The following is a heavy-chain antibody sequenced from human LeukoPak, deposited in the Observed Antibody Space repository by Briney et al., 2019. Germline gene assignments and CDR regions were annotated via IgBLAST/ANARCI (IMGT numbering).Heavy chain of an antibody. CDR2: IYHSGST. D-gene: IGHD4-17*01. CDR1: GYSISSGYY. J-gene: IGHJ4*02. Sequence: SETLSLTCTVSGYSISSGYYWGWIRQPPGKGLEWIGSIYHSGSTYYNPSLKSRVTISVDTSKNQFSLKLSSVTAADTAVYYCARFAVTTLWGQGTLVTVSS. CDR3: ARFAVTTL. V-gene: IGHV4-38-2*02.